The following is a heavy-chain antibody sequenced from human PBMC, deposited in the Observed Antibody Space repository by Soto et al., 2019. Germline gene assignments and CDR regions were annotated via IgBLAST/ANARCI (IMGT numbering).Heavy chain of an antibody. CDR3: ARVVGATNLYYYYGMDV. J-gene: IGHJ6*02. V-gene: IGHV1-69*13. D-gene: IGHD1-26*01. Sequence: ASVKVSCKASGGTFSSYAISWVRQAPGQGLEWMGGIIPIFGTANYAQKFQGRVTITADESTSTAYMELSSLRSEDTAVYYCARVVGATNLYYYYGMDVWGQGTTVTVSS. CDR1: GGTFSSYA. CDR2: IIPIFGTA.